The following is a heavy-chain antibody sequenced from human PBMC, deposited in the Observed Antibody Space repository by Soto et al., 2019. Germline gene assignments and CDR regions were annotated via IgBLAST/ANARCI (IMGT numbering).Heavy chain of an antibody. Sequence: GASVKVSCKASGYTFTGYYMHWVRQAPGRGLEWMGWINPNSGGTNYAQKFQGWVTMTRDTSISTAYMELSRLRSDDTAVYYCARGPAWEYSSSSETAVDDAFDIWGQGTMVTVSS. CDR3: ARGPAWEYSSSSETAVDDAFDI. D-gene: IGHD6-6*01. J-gene: IGHJ3*02. CDR1: GYTFTGYY. V-gene: IGHV1-2*04. CDR2: INPNSGGT.